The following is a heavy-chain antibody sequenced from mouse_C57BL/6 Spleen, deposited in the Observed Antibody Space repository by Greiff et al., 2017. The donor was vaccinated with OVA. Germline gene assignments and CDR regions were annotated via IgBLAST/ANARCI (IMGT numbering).Heavy chain of an antibody. J-gene: IGHJ2*01. CDR1: GFTFSSYA. CDR2: ISDGGSYT. D-gene: IGHD1-1*01. V-gene: IGHV5-4*03. Sequence: EVMLVESGGGLVKPGGSLKLSCAASGFTFSSYAMSWVRQTPEKRLEWVATISDGGSYTYYPDNVKGRFTISRDNAKNNLYLQMSHLKSEDTAMYYCASWRGETVVFDYWGQGTTLTVSS. CDR3: ASWRGETVVFDY.